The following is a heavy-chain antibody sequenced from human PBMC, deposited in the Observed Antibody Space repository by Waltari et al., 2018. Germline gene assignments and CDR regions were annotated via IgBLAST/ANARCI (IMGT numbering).Heavy chain of an antibody. CDR1: GGSFSGYY. CDR3: ARGNGGYSD. CDR2: VDHGGSD. J-gene: IGHJ4*02. V-gene: IGHV4-34*02. D-gene: IGHD1-26*01. Sequence: QVQLQQWGAGLLKPSETLSLTRGVSGGSFSGYYWGWIRQPPGKGLEWIGEVDHGGSDTYHPSLKSRGTMSVDTSSNQFSLKMISVTAADTAVYYCARGNGGYSDWGPGALVAVSS.